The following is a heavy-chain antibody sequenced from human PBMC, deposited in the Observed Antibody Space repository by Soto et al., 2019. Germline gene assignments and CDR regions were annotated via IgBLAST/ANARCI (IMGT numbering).Heavy chain of an antibody. Sequence: ASVKVSFKASGYTFTSYGISWLRQAPGQGLEWMGWISAYNGNTNYAQKLQGRVTMTTDTSTSTAYMELRSLRSDDTAVYYCARVSGYYYDSSGYYYDDYWGQGTLVTVSS. J-gene: IGHJ4*02. V-gene: IGHV1-18*01. D-gene: IGHD3-22*01. CDR3: ARVSGYYYDSSGYYYDDY. CDR2: ISAYNGNT. CDR1: GYTFTSYG.